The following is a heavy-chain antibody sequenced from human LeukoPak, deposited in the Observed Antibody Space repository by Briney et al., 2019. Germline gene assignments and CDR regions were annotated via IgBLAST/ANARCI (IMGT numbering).Heavy chain of an antibody. CDR2: IYWNDDK. J-gene: IGHJ4*02. D-gene: IGHD6-13*01. CDR3: AHGVPSSSWNNYFAY. V-gene: IGHV2-5*01. CDR1: GFSRSTRGVG. Sequence: SGPTLVKPTQTLTLTCTFSGFSRSTRGVGVGRIRQPPGNALEWLALIYWNDDKRYSPSLKSRLTITKDTYKNQVVLTTTNMEPVDTATYYCAHGVPSSSWNNYFAYWGQGTLVTVSS.